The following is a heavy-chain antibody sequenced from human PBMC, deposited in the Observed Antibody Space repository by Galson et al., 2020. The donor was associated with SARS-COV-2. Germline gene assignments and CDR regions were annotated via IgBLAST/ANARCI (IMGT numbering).Heavy chain of an antibody. D-gene: IGHD6-13*01. J-gene: IGHJ4*02. CDR3: ARVPVAAAGFDY. CDR2: MNPNSGNT. Sequence: ASVKVSCKASGYTFTSYDINWVRQATGQGLEWMGWMNPNSGNTGYAQKFQGRVTMTRNTSISTAYMELSSLRSEYTAVYYCARVPVAAAGFDYWGQGALVTVSS. V-gene: IGHV1-8*02. CDR1: GYTFTSYD.